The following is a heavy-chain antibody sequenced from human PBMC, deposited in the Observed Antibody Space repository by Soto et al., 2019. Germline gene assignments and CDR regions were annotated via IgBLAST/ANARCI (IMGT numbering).Heavy chain of an antibody. V-gene: IGHV4-34*01. CDR3: ARGGNVVAARYYYYYFYMDV. CDR1: GGSFSGYY. J-gene: IGHJ6*03. D-gene: IGHD2-15*01. Sequence: PSETRSLTCAVYGGSFSGYYWSWIRQPPGKGLEWIGEINHSGSTNYNPSLKSRVTISVDTSKNQFSLKLSSVTAADTAVYYCARGGNVVAARYYYYYFYMDVWGKGTTVTVSS. CDR2: INHSGST.